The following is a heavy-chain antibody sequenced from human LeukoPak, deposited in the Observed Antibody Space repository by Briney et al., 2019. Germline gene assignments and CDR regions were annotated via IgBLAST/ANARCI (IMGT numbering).Heavy chain of an antibody. D-gene: IGHD2-15*01. CDR3: ARGGGSCYSCWFDP. V-gene: IGHV4-31*03. CDR1: GGSISRGGYY. J-gene: IGHJ5*02. CDR2: IYYSGST. Sequence: PSETLSLTCTVSGGSISRGGYYWSWIRQHPGKSLEWIGYIYYSGSTYYNPSVKSRVTISVDTSKNQFSLKLSSVTAADTAVYYCARGGGSCYSCWFDPWGQGSLVTVSS.